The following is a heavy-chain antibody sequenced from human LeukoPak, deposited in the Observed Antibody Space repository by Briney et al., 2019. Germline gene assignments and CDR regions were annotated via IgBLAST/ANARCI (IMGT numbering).Heavy chain of an antibody. Sequence: SETLSLTCSVSGDSMNTYYRSWIRQPAGKGLEGIGRLFSIGGTDYNPSLQSRVTMSLDTSRNQFSLKLTSVTAADTAVYYCARALRENSGFDYGLDVWGQGTTVTVSS. D-gene: IGHD5-12*01. CDR2: LFSIGGT. CDR3: ARALRENSGFDYGLDV. J-gene: IGHJ6*02. V-gene: IGHV4-4*07. CDR1: GDSMNTYY.